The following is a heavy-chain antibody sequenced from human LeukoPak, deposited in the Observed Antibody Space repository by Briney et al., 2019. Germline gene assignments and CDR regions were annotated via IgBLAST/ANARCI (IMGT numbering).Heavy chain of an antibody. CDR3: ASQIRITMVRGVISPIDY. Sequence: SETLSLTCTVSGGSISSSSYYWGWIRQPPGKGLEWIGSIYYSGSTYHNPSLKSRVTISVDTSKNQFSLKLSSVTAADTAVYYCASQIRITMVRGVISPIDYWGQGTLVTVSS. V-gene: IGHV4-39*01. CDR2: IYYSGST. D-gene: IGHD3-10*01. J-gene: IGHJ4*02. CDR1: GGSISSSSYY.